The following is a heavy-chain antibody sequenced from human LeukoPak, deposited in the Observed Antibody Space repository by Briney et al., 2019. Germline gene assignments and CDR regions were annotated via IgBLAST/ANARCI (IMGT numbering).Heavy chain of an antibody. Sequence: GRSLRLSCAASGFAFSSSAFHWVRQAPGKGLEWVAIVSYNGNSKYYADSVRGRFTISRDNSKNMVFLQMNSLRVEDTAVYYCAASMVDFTYGEHFQHWGQGTLVTVSS. J-gene: IGHJ1*01. CDR3: AASMVDFTYGEHFQH. CDR1: GFAFSSSA. CDR2: VSYNGNSK. D-gene: IGHD4/OR15-4a*01. V-gene: IGHV3-30*14.